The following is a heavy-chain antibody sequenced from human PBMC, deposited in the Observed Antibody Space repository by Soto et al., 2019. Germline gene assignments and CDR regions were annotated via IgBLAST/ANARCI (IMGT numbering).Heavy chain of an antibody. CDR2: INSAGSST. D-gene: IGHD3-16*01. J-gene: IGHJ4*02. Sequence: PGGSLRLSCAASGFTFDTYGMSWVRQAPGKGLQWASLINSAGSSTFYADSVKGRFTVSRDNSKNTLYLQMNSLRVEDTAVYYCARSLGMGGDGYNWGQGTLVTVSS. CDR3: ARSLGMGGDGYN. CDR1: GFTFDTYG. V-gene: IGHV3-23*03.